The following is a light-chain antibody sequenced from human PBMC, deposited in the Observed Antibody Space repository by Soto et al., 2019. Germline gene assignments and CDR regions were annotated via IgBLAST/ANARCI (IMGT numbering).Light chain of an antibody. CDR1: QTISSW. CDR3: PQYSSYSRT. CDR2: DAS. Sequence: EIEMTQSPSTLSGSVVDRVTITCRASQTISSWLAWYQQKPGKVPKLLIYDASSLESVVPSRFSGSGSGTEFTLTISSLQPDDFATYYCPQYSSYSRTSAQRTKVDNK. J-gene: IGKJ1*01. V-gene: IGKV1-5*01.